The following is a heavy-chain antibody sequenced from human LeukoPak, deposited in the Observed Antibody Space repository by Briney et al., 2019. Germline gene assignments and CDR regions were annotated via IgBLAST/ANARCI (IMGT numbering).Heavy chain of an antibody. Sequence: SVKVSCKASGGTFSSYAISWVRQAPGQGLEWMGGIIPIFGTANYAQKFQGRVTITTDESTSTAYMELSSLRSEDTAVYYCAKGSTVTSEIDYWGQGTLVTVSS. CDR2: IIPIFGTA. D-gene: IGHD4-17*01. CDR3: AKGSTVTSEIDY. V-gene: IGHV1-69*05. CDR1: GGTFSSYA. J-gene: IGHJ4*02.